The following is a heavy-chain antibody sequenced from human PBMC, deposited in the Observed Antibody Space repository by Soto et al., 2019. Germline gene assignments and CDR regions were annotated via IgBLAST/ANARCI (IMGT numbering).Heavy chain of an antibody. D-gene: IGHD3-22*01. J-gene: IGHJ4*02. CDR3: TTGTDYYDSSGYSNFDY. CDR1: GFTFSNAW. Sequence: GGSLRLSCAASGFTFSNAWMSWVRQAPGNGMEWVGRIKSKTDGGTTDYAAPVKGRFTISRDDPKNTLYLQMNSLKTEDTAVYYCTTGTDYYDSSGYSNFDYWGQGTLVTVSS. CDR2: IKSKTDGGTT. V-gene: IGHV3-15*01.